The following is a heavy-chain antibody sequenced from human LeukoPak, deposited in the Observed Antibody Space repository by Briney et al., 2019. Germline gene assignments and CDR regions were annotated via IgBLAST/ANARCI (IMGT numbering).Heavy chain of an antibody. V-gene: IGHV3-23*01. CDR3: AKAEGYDILTGLDY. CDR1: GFTFSNYD. J-gene: IGHJ4*02. Sequence: GGSLRLSCAASGFTFSNYDMSWVRQAPGKGLEWVSGISGSGGSTYHADSVKGRFTISRDNSKNTLYLQMNSLRTEDTAVYYCAKAEGYDILTGLDYWGQGTLVTVSS. CDR2: ISGSGGST. D-gene: IGHD3-9*01.